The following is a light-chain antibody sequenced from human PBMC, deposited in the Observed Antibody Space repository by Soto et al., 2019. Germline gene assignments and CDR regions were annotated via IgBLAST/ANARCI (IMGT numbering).Light chain of an antibody. CDR1: QSISSW. CDR3: QQYNSYSRT. CDR2: KAS. J-gene: IGKJ1*01. V-gene: IGKV1-5*03. Sequence: DIQMTQSPSTLAASLGDSVTITCRASQSISSWLAWYQQKPGKAPKLLIYKASSLESGVPSRFSGSGSGTEFTLTISSLPPDDFEPYYCQQYNSYSRTFGQGTKVDIK.